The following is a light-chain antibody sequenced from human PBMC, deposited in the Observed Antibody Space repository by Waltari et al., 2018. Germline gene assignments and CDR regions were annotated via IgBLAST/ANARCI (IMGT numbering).Light chain of an antibody. Sequence: QSALTQPASVSGSPGQSITISCTASRSDVGGDDSVSWYEDHPGQAPKVIIYDVNKRPSGVSDRFSGSKSGNTASLTISGLQAEDEATFYCSSQSTKNGVIFGGGTKVTVL. J-gene: IGLJ2*01. CDR1: RSDVGGDDS. CDR3: SSQSTKNGVI. CDR2: DVN. V-gene: IGLV2-14*03.